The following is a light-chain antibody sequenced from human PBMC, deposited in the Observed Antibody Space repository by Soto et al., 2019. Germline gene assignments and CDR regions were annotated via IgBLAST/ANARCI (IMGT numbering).Light chain of an antibody. V-gene: IGLV2-11*01. J-gene: IGLJ2*01. Sequence: QSALTQPRSVSGSPGQSVTISCTGTSSEVGGYNYVSWYQQFPGKAPKLMIYDVNKRPSGVPDRFSGSKSANTASLTISGLQTEDEADYYCCSYAGSYNLVFGGGTKLTVL. CDR1: SSEVGGYNY. CDR2: DVN. CDR3: CSYAGSYNLV.